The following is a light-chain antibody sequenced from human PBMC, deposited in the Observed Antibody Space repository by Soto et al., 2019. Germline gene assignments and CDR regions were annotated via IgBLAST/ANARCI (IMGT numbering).Light chain of an antibody. Sequence: EIVLTQSPGTLSLSPGERATLSFRASQSVSSSYLAWYQQKPGQAPRLLIYDASSRATGIPDRFSGSGSGTDFTLTISRLEPEDFAVYYCQQYGSSPRTFGQGTKVDI. CDR2: DAS. J-gene: IGKJ1*01. CDR1: QSVSSSY. V-gene: IGKV3-20*01. CDR3: QQYGSSPRT.